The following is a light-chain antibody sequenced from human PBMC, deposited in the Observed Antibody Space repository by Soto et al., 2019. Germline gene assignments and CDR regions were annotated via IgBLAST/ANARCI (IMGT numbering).Light chain of an antibody. J-gene: IGKJ1*01. Sequence: DIQMTQSPSTLSVSPGESATLSCRASQSGSSNLSRYHQKPAKAPKLLIYAASTLASGVPSRFSGSGSGTDFSLTISSLQPEDFATYYCQQLNSYPQTLGQGTKVDI. CDR2: AAS. V-gene: IGKV1-9*01. CDR1: QSGSSN. CDR3: QQLNSYPQT.